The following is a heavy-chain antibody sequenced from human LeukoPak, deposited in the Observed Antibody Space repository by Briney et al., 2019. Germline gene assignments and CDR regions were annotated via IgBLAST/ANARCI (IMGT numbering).Heavy chain of an antibody. D-gene: IGHD1-1*01. Sequence: PSETLSLTCTVSGGSISSYYWSWIRQPPGKGLEWIGEINHSGSTNYNPSLKSRVTISVDTSKNQFSLKLSSVTAADTTVYYCARGLPTGTASDYWGQGTLVTVSS. J-gene: IGHJ4*02. CDR3: ARGLPTGTASDY. V-gene: IGHV4-34*01. CDR2: INHSGST. CDR1: GGSISSYY.